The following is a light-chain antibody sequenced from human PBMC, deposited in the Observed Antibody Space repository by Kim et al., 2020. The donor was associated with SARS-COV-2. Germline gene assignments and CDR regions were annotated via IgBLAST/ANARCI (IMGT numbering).Light chain of an antibody. J-gene: IGLJ1*01. Sequence: GQSITISCTGTSSDVGGYTYVSWYQHHPGKAPKLMLYDVSKRPSGVSNRFSGSKSGNTASLTISGLQAEDEADYYCTSYTTSSTYVFGTGTKVTVL. V-gene: IGLV2-14*03. CDR2: DVS. CDR1: SSDVGGYTY. CDR3: TSYTTSSTYV.